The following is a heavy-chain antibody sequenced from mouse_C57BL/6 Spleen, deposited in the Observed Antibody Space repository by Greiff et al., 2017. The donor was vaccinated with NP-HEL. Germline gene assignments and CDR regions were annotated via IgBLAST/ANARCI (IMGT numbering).Heavy chain of an antibody. V-gene: IGHV1-82*01. CDR1: GYAFSSSW. CDR2: IYPGDGDT. CDR3: ASPHYYGSSPYYAMDY. J-gene: IGHJ4*01. Sequence: VQLQQSGPELVKPGASVKISCKASGYAFSSSWMNWVKQRPGKGLEWIGRIYPGDGDTNYNGKFKGKATLTADKSSSTAYMQLSSLTSEDSAVYFCASPHYYGSSPYYAMDYWGQGTSVTVSS. D-gene: IGHD1-1*01.